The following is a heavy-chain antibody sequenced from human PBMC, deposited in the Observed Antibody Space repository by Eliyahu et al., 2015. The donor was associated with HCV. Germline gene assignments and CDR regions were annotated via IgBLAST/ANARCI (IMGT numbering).Heavy chain of an antibody. CDR1: GGSISSSSYY. V-gene: IGHV4-39*01. D-gene: IGHD6-13*01. J-gene: IGHJ6*02. CDR3: ARIAAAGQPGDYYYYYGMDV. CDR2: IYYSGST. Sequence: GLVKPSETLSLTCTVSGGSISSSSYYWGWIRQPPGKGLEWIGSIYYSGSTYYNPSLKSRVTISVDTSKNQFSLKLSSVTAADTAVYYCARIAAAGQPGDYYYYYGMDVWGQGTTVTVSS.